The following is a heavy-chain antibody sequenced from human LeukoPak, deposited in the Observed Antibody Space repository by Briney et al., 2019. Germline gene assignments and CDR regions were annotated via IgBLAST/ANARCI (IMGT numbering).Heavy chain of an antibody. CDR1: GFTFSSYA. J-gene: IGHJ4*02. CDR3: ARDRCSSTSCYGDY. V-gene: IGHV3-30*04. D-gene: IGHD2-2*01. CDR2: ISYDGSNK. Sequence: GRSLRLSCVASGFTFSSYAMHWVRQAPGKGLEWVAVISYDGSNKYYADSVKGRFTISRDNSKNTLYLQMNSLRAEDTAVYYCARDRCSSTSCYGDYWGQGTLVTVSS.